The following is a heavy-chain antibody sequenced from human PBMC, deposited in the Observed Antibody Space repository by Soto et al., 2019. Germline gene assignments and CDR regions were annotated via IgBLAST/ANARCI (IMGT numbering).Heavy chain of an antibody. D-gene: IGHD1-26*01. V-gene: IGHV5-51*01. CDR1: VYSFASHW. J-gene: IGHJ4*02. Sequence: PGESLKISCKVSVYSFASHWVAWVRQMPEKGLEWNGTIYPGDSDTKYSSAFRGHVTISADTSVSTAYLQWRSLEATDSAIYYCARYSGSYWHYLDFWGQGTLVTVSS. CDR2: IYPGDSDT. CDR3: ARYSGSYWHYLDF.